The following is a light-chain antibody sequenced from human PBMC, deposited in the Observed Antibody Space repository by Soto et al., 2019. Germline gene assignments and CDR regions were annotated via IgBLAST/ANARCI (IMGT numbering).Light chain of an antibody. CDR1: SGHSSYA. Sequence: QSVLTQSPSASASLGASVKLTFTLSSGHSSYAIAWHQQQPEKGPRYLMKLNSDGSHSKGDGIPDRFSGSSSGAERYLTISILQSEDEADYYCQTWGTYVVFGGGTKLTVL. CDR3: QTWGTYVV. J-gene: IGLJ2*01. V-gene: IGLV4-69*01. CDR2: LNSDGSH.